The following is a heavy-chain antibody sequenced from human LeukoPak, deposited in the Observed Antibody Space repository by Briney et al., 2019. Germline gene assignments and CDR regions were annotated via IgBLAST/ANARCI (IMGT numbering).Heavy chain of an antibody. D-gene: IGHD2-2*01. J-gene: IGHJ6*03. CDR3: ARVGVQIVVVPAATTQTTYYYYMDV. V-gene: IGHV4-39*07. CDR1: GCSISSSSYY. CDR2: NNHSGST. Sequence: PSETLSLTCTVSGCSISSSSYYCCWSRQPPGKLLEWIGENNHSGSTYYSPSLKSRVTMSVDTSKNQFSLKLSSVTAADTAMYYCARVGVQIVVVPAATTQTTYYYYMDVWDKGTTVTVSS.